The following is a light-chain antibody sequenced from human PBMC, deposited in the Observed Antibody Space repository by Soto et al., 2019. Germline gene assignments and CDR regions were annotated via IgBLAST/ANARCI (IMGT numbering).Light chain of an antibody. CDR3: QQSYSTPYT. CDR1: QRITDY. J-gene: IGKJ2*01. V-gene: IGKV1-39*01. CDR2: AAS. Sequence: DIQMTQSPSSLSASVGDRDTITCRTSQRITDYLNWYQQRPGNAPKLLIYAASSLQSDFPSRFSGSGSGTDFTLTIIDLQPEDFATYYCQQSYSTPYTFGQGTKLEIK.